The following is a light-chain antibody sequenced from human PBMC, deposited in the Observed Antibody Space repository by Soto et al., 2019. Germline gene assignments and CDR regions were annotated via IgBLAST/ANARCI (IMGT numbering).Light chain of an antibody. V-gene: IGKV1-12*01. CDR2: AAS. J-gene: IGKJ4*01. Sequence: DIQMTQSPSSVSASIGDRVTIACRASQSIGTGLVWYQQKAGKAPRLLIYAASNLQSGVPSRFSGSGSGTDLTLTISSLQPEDFVTYYCQQSESFPLTFGGGTKVDI. CDR3: QQSESFPLT. CDR1: QSIGTG.